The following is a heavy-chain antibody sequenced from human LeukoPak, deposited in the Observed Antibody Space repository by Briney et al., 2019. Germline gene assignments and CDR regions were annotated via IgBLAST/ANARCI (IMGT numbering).Heavy chain of an antibody. CDR2: FNSDGSST. Sequence: GGSLRLSCAASGFTFSSYWMHWVRQAPGKGLVWVSRFNSDGSSTSYADSVKGRFTISRDYAKNTLFLQMNSLRAEDTAVYYCARVIYYYGSGSDYWGQGTLVTVSS. CDR1: GFTFSSYW. CDR3: ARVIYYYGSGSDY. D-gene: IGHD3-10*01. V-gene: IGHV3-74*01. J-gene: IGHJ4*02.